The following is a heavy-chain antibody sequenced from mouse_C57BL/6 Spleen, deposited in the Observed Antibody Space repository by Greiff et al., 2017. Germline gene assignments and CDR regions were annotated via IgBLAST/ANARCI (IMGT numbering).Heavy chain of an antibody. CDR3: ARRGDYDDYYAMDY. CDR1: GYTFTSYG. D-gene: IGHD2-4*01. J-gene: IGHJ4*01. Sequence: VKLQQSGAELARPGASVKLSCKASGYTFTSYGISWVKQRTGQGLEWIGEIYPRSGNTYYNEKFKGKATLTADKSSSKAYMELRSLTSEDSAVYFCARRGDYDDYYAMDYWGQGTSVTVSS. CDR2: IYPRSGNT. V-gene: IGHV1-81*01.